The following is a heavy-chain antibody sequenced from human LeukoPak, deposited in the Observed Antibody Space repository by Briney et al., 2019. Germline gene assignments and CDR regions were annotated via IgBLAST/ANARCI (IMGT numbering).Heavy chain of an antibody. CDR3: ARVLTAFAFDI. V-gene: IGHV4-34*01. CDR1: GGSFSGYY. CDR2: INHSGST. D-gene: IGHD2-21*02. J-gene: IGHJ6*04. Sequence: SETLSLTCAVYGGSFSGYYWSWIRQPPGKGLEWIGEINHSGSTNYNPSLKSRVTISVDTSKNQFSLKLSSVTAADTAVYYCARVLTAFAFDIWGKGTTVTISS.